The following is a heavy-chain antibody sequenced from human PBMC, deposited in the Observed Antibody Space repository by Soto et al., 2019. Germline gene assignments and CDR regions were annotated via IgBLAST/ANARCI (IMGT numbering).Heavy chain of an antibody. Sequence: PSETLSLTCAVNGGSFREYYWSWLRQPPGKGLEWIGEINQSGTTHYNPSLKRRINISIDTSKNQFSLKLSSVTAADTAVYYCARQCYGSGSYYYGMDVWGQGTTVTVSS. V-gene: IGHV4-34*01. J-gene: IGHJ6*02. D-gene: IGHD3-10*01. CDR2: INQSGTT. CDR1: GGSFREYY. CDR3: ARQCYGSGSYYYGMDV.